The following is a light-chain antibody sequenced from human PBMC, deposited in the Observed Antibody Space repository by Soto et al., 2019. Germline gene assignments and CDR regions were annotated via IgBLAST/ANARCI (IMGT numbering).Light chain of an antibody. V-gene: IGKV3-20*01. J-gene: IGKJ2*01. CDR2: DAS. CDR1: QSVSDNS. Sequence: EIVLTQSPGTLSLPPGESATLSCRASQSVSDNSLAWYQQISGQAPRLVVYDASDRASGIPDRFSGSGSETDFTLTISKLEPEDFAVYYCHQYGTSPYTFGQGTRLESK. CDR3: HQYGTSPYT.